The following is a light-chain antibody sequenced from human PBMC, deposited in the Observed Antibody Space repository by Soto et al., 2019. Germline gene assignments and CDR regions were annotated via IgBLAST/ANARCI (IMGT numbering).Light chain of an antibody. CDR1: QSISSY. V-gene: IGKV1-39*01. CDR2: AAS. J-gene: IGKJ5*01. Sequence: DIQMTPSPSSLSASVGDRVTITCLASQSISSYLNWYQQKPGKAPKLLIYAASSLQSGVPSRFSGSGSGTDFTLTISSLQPEDFATYYCQQSYSTPGIAFGQGTRLEI. CDR3: QQSYSTPGIA.